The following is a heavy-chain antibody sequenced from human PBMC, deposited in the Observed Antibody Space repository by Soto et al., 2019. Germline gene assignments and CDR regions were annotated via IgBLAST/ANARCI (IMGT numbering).Heavy chain of an antibody. CDR1: GFTFSSYG. CDR3: ARDRAGYSGYDWWGFDY. D-gene: IGHD5-12*01. CDR2: IWYDGSNK. V-gene: IGHV3-33*01. Sequence: QVQLVESGGGVVQPGRSLRLSCAASGFTFSSYGMHWVRQAPGKGLEWVAVIWYDGSNKYYADSVKGRFTISRDNSKNTLYRQMTSLRSEDTAVYYCARDRAGYSGYDWWGFDYWGQGTLVTVSS. J-gene: IGHJ4*02.